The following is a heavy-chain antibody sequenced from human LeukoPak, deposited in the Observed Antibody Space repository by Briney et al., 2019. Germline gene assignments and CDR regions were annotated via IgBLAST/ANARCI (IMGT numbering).Heavy chain of an antibody. V-gene: IGHV5-51*01. CDR3: ARQGELGVAGYDY. Sequence: GESLKISCKVSGYSFTSYWIAWVRQMPGKGLEWMGIIYPDDADTTYSPSFEGQVTFSVDRFVSTAYLHWSSLKASDTAMYYCARQGELGVAGYDYWGQGTRATVSS. J-gene: IGHJ4*02. CDR2: IYPDDADT. CDR1: GYSFTSYW. D-gene: IGHD6-19*01.